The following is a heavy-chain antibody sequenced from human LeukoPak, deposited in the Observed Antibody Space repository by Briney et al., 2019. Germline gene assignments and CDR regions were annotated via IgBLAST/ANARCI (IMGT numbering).Heavy chain of an antibody. D-gene: IGHD1-26*01. CDR2: ISCDGSNK. J-gene: IGHJ4*02. Sequence: PGGSLRLSCAASGFTFSSYGMHWVRQAPGKGLEWVAVISCDGSNKYYADSVKGRFTISRDNSKNTLYLQMNSLRAEDTAVYYCAKDGSYYFDYWGQGTLVTVSS. CDR1: GFTFSSYG. V-gene: IGHV3-30*18. CDR3: AKDGSYYFDY.